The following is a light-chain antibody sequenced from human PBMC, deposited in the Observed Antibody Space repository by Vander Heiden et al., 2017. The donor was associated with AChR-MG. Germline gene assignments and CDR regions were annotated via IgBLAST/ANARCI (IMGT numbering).Light chain of an antibody. CDR1: QDINTY. J-gene: IGKJ4*01. V-gene: IGKV1-39*01. Sequence: DIQMTQSPSSLSAFVGDTVTMTCRASQDINTYLNWYQQTLGRAPKLLIFHASNLQSGVPSRFSGSGSGTEFTLTISSLEREDFATYFCQQSYITPLTFGGGTKVDIK. CDR3: QQSYITPLT. CDR2: HAS.